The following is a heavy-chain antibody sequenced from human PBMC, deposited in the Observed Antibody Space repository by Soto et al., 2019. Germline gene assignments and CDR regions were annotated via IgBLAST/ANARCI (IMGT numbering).Heavy chain of an antibody. V-gene: IGHV3-23*01. CDR2: ISGSGAST. CDR3: ANLGAARLSGAGNDY. CDR1: GFTFSSYA. D-gene: IGHD6-6*01. Sequence: EVQLLESGGGLVQPGGSLRLSCAASGFTFSSYAMSWVRQAPGKGLEWVSAISGSGASTYYADSVKGRFTISRDNSKNPLYLQMNSLRAEDTAVYYCANLGAARLSGAGNDYWGQGTLVTVSS. J-gene: IGHJ4*02.